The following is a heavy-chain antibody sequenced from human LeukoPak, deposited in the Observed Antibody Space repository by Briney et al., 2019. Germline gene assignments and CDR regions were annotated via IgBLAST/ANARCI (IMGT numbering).Heavy chain of an antibody. V-gene: IGHV3-11*04. CDR3: ARDLSPYYYDSSGYQGDYFDY. CDR2: ISSSSSTI. D-gene: IGHD3-22*01. Sequence: GGSLRLSCAASGFTFSDYYMSWIRQAPGKGLEWVSYISSSSSTIYYADSVEGRFTISRDNAKNSLYLQMNSLRAEDTAVYYCARDLSPYYYDSSGYQGDYFDYWGQGTLVTVSS. CDR1: GFTFSDYY. J-gene: IGHJ4*02.